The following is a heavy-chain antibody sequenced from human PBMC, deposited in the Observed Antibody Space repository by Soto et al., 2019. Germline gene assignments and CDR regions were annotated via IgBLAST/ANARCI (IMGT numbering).Heavy chain of an antibody. CDR3: ARDGGMVGAEGAFDI. CDR2: IYDSGST. CDR1: GGSISTYY. D-gene: IGHD1-26*01. Sequence: PSETLSLTCTVSGGSISTYYWSWIRRPPGKGLEWIGYIYDSGSTNNNPSLKSRVTISVDTSKNQFSLKLSSVTAADTAVYYCARDGGMVGAEGAFDIWGQGTMVTVS. J-gene: IGHJ3*02. V-gene: IGHV4-59*01.